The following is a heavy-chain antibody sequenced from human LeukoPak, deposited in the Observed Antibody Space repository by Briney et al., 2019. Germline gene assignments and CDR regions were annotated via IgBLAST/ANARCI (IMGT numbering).Heavy chain of an antibody. V-gene: IGHV1-69*04. Sequence: SVKVSCKASGGTFSSYAIGWVRQAPGQGLEWMGRIIPILGIANYAQKFQGRVTITADKSTSTAYMELSSLRSEDTAVYYCARVNPGIAAAGIPGHNWFDPWGQGTLVTVSS. J-gene: IGHJ5*02. CDR1: GGTFSSYA. CDR2: IIPILGIA. CDR3: ARVNPGIAAAGIPGHNWFDP. D-gene: IGHD6-13*01.